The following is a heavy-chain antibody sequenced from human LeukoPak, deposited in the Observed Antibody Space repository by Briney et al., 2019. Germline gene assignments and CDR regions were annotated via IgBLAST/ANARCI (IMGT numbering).Heavy chain of an antibody. CDR1: GFTFSDHY. CDR2: AKNKADSYNI. Sequence: GGSLRLSCAASGFTFSDHYMDWVRQAPGRGLEWVGRAKNKADSYNIEYAASVRGRFTISRDDSKNSLYLQMNSLKTEDTAVYYCVKDSSFWTCDYWGQGTLVTVSS. J-gene: IGHJ4*02. V-gene: IGHV3-72*01. D-gene: IGHD6-6*01. CDR3: VKDSSFWTCDY.